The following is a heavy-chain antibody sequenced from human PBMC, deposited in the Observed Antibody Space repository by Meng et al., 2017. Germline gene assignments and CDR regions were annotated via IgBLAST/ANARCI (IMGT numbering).Heavy chain of an antibody. CDR2: IIPIFGTA. CDR1: GGTSSSYA. D-gene: IGHD4-17*01. J-gene: IGHJ5*02. V-gene: IGHV1-69*01. Sequence: QVQRVQDGAEVTMPGSSVKVSCKASGGTSSSYAISCVRQAPGQGLEWMGGIIPIFGTANYAQKFQGRVTITADESTSTAYMELSSLRSEDTAVYYCARDYGDYAWIAKRWFDPWGQGTLVTVSS. CDR3: ARDYGDYAWIAKRWFDP.